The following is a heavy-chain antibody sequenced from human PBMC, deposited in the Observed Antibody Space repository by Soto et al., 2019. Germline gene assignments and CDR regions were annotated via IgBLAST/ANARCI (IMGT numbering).Heavy chain of an antibody. CDR1: GFTFSDYY. Sequence: QVQLVESGGGLVKPGGSLRLSCAASGFTFSDYYMSWIRQAPGKGLEWVSYCSSSGSTIYYADSVKGRFTISRDNAKNAMYLPMNRVRADYTAGYYCARKWWIDYGDYGAFDIWGQGKMVTGSS. CDR2: CSSSGSTI. V-gene: IGHV3-11*01. J-gene: IGHJ3*02. D-gene: IGHD4-17*01. CDR3: ARKWWIDYGDYGAFDI.